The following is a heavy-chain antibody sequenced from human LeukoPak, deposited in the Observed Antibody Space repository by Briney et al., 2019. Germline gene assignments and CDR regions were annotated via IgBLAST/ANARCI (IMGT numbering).Heavy chain of an antibody. CDR3: ARTKYYYDSSGYYTEYFQH. V-gene: IGHV1-18*01. Sequence: GASVKVSCKASGYTFTSYGISWVRQAPGQGLEWMGWISAYNGNTNYAQKLQGRVTMTTDTSTSTAYMELRSLRSDDTAVYYCARTKYYYDSSGYYTEYFQHWGQGTLVTVSS. D-gene: IGHD3-22*01. CDR2: ISAYNGNT. CDR1: GYTFTSYG. J-gene: IGHJ1*01.